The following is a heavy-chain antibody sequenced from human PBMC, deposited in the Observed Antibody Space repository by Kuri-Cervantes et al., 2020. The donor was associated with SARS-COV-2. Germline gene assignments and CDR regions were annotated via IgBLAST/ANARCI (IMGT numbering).Heavy chain of an antibody. CDR2: FYTSGST. CDR1: GGSISSYS. CDR3: ARGGGGQLDFDY. Sequence: SETLSLTCTVSGGSISSYSWSWIRQPAGKGLEWIGRFYTSGSTNYNPSLKSRVTMSVDTSKNQFSLKLRTVTAADTAVYYCARGGGGQLDFDYWGQGTLVTVSS. D-gene: IGHD6-13*01. V-gene: IGHV4-4*07. J-gene: IGHJ4*02.